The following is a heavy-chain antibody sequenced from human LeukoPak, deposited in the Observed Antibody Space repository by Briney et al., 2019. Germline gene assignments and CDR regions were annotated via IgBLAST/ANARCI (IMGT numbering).Heavy chain of an antibody. J-gene: IGHJ4*02. V-gene: IGHV4-61*02. CDR2: IFTSGNT. CDR1: GGSINSGSYS. CDR3: ATGGGSEYRDFDY. D-gene: IGHD3-16*01. Sequence: PSETLSLTCTVSGGSINSGSYSWSWIRQPAGKGLEWIGRIFTSGNTNYNPSLKSRVTISVDTSKNQFSLKLSSVTAADTAVYYCATGGGSEYRDFDYWGQGTLVTVSS.